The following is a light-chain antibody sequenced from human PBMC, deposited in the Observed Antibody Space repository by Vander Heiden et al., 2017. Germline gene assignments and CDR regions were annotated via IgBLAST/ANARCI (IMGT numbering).Light chain of an antibody. CDR3: QQYDNHPLT. Sequence: DIQMTQSPSSLSASVGDRVTITCQASQDISNYLNWYQQKPGKAPKLLIYDASNLETGVPSRFSGSGSGTDFTFTISSLPPADIATYYCQQYDNHPLTFGGGTKVEIK. CDR1: QDISNY. V-gene: IGKV1-33*01. CDR2: DAS. J-gene: IGKJ4*01.